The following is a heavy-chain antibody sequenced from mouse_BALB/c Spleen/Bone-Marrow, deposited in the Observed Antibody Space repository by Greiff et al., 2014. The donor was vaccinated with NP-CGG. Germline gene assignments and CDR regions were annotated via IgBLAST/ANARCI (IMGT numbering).Heavy chain of an antibody. D-gene: IGHD1-1*01. Sequence: VMLVESGPELVKPGASVRISCKVSGYTFTTYYLHWVKQRPGQGLEWIGWIYPGDLNTKYNEQFKATATLTADKSSSTAYMQLSSLTSEDSAVYFCVREDYGSVSFDYWGQGTTHTVSS. CDR2: IYPGDLNT. J-gene: IGHJ2*01. CDR1: GYTFTTYY. CDR3: VREDYGSVSFDY. V-gene: IGHV1S56*01.